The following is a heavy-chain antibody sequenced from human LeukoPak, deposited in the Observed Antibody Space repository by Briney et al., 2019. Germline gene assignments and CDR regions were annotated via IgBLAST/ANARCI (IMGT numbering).Heavy chain of an antibody. J-gene: IGHJ4*02. V-gene: IGHV4-59*01. D-gene: IGHD3-10*01. CDR1: GSSISRYY. Sequence: SETLSLTCTVSGSSISRYYWSWLRQPPGKGLEWIGYIYHSGSTNHSPSLKSRVTMSLDTSKNQFSLNLSSVTAADTAVYYCARDRPYYFGSGSYYDGFDSWGQGTLVTVSS. CDR2: IYHSGST. CDR3: ARDRPYYFGSGSYYDGFDS.